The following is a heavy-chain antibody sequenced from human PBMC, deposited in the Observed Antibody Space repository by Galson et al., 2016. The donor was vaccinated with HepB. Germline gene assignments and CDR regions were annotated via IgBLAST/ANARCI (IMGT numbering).Heavy chain of an antibody. J-gene: IGHJ5*02. CDR1: GFTFGAYW. Sequence: SLRLSCAASGFTFGAYWLSWVRQSPGKGLEWVSSITPGSTYTHFADSVKGRFTISRDDAENSLYLHMNSLRAEDTALYYCARVVTPMAAANRGFGSWGQGTQVVVSS. D-gene: IGHD6-13*01. V-gene: IGHV3-21*01. CDR2: ITPGSTYT. CDR3: ARVVTPMAAANRGFGS.